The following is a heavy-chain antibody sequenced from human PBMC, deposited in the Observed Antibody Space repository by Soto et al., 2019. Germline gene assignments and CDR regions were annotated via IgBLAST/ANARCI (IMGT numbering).Heavy chain of an antibody. CDR3: ARDSGAVGQGRQRNYYYYGMDV. J-gene: IGHJ6*02. Sequence: PSETLSLTCAVSGGSFTSNNWWTWVRQPPGQGLEWIGEIYRTGSTNYNPSLKSRVTISVDTSKNQFSLKLSSVTAADTAVYYCARDSGAVGQGRQRNYYYYGMDVWGQGTTVTVSS. D-gene: IGHD6-19*01. V-gene: IGHV4-4*02. CDR1: GGSFTSNNW. CDR2: IYRTGST.